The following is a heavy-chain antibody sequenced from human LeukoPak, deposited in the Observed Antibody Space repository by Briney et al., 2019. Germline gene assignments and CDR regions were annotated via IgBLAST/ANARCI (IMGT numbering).Heavy chain of an antibody. D-gene: IGHD3-10*01. V-gene: IGHV3-30*02. CDR2: IRYDGSNK. Sequence: GGSLRLSCAASGFTFSSYGMHWVRQAPGKGLEWVAFIRYDGSNKYYADSVKGRFTISRDNSKSTLYLQMNSLRAEDTAVYYCAKDGQEVGYYGSGSPLDYWGQGTLVTVSS. CDR1: GFTFSSYG. J-gene: IGHJ4*02. CDR3: AKDGQEVGYYGSGSPLDY.